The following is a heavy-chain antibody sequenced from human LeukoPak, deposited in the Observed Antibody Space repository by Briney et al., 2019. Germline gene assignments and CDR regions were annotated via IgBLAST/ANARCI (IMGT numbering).Heavy chain of an antibody. Sequence: GGSLRLSCAASGFTFSSYAMHWVRQAPGKGLEWVAVISYDGSNKYYADSVKGRFTISRDNSKNTLYLQMNSLRAEDTAVYYCARPYISSARGTFDIWGQGTMATVSS. J-gene: IGHJ3*02. CDR3: ARPYISSARGTFDI. CDR2: ISYDGSNK. CDR1: GFTFSSYA. D-gene: IGHD3-3*02. V-gene: IGHV3-30-3*01.